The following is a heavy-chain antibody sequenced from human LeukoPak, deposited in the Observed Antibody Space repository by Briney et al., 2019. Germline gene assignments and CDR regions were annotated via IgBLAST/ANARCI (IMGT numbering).Heavy chain of an antibody. J-gene: IGHJ4*02. V-gene: IGHV3-7*01. CDR1: GFTLSSYW. Sequence: GGSLRLSCAASGFTLSSYWMSWVRQAPGKGLEWVANIKQDGSGKYYVDSVKGRFTISRDNAKNSLYLQMNSLRAEDTAVYYCARVELLWFGELLYQDYWGQGTLVTVSS. D-gene: IGHD3-10*01. CDR2: IKQDGSGK. CDR3: ARVELLWFGELLYQDY.